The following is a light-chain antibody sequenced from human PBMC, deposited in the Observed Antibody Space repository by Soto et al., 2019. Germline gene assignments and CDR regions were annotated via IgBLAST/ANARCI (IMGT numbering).Light chain of an antibody. CDR3: QQANSFPCT. J-gene: IGKJ1*01. V-gene: IGKV1-12*01. CDR2: AAS. Sequence: DIQMTQSPSSVSASVGDRVTITCRASQGISSWLARYQQKPGKAPKLVIYAASSLQSGVPSRFSGSGSGTDFTLTISSLQPEDFATYYCQQANSFPCTFGHGTKVEIK. CDR1: QGISSW.